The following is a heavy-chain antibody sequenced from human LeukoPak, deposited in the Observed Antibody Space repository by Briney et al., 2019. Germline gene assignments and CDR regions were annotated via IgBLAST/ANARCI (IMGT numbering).Heavy chain of an antibody. CDR2: IYHSGNT. Sequence: LETLSLTCTVSSYSISSGYYWGWIRQPPGKGLEWIGSIYHSGNTYYNPSLKSRATISIDTSKNQFSLKLSSVTGADTAVYYCAKSAGGYYDFWSGYYDYFDYWGQGTLVTVSS. CDR3: AKSAGGYYDFWSGYYDYFDY. CDR1: SYSISSGYY. V-gene: IGHV4-38-2*02. J-gene: IGHJ4*02. D-gene: IGHD3-3*01.